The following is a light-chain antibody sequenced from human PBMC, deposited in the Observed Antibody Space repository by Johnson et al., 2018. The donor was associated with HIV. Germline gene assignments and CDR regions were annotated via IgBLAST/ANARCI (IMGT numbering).Light chain of an antibody. J-gene: IGLJ1*01. Sequence: QSVLTQPPSVSAAPGQKVTISCSGSSSNIGNNYVSWYQQLPGTAPKLLIYESNKRPSGIPDRFSGSKSGTSATLGITGLQTGDEADYYFGTWDSSLSAGGVFGTGTKVTVL. CDR2: ESN. CDR1: SSNIGNNY. V-gene: IGLV1-51*02. CDR3: GTWDSSLSAGGV.